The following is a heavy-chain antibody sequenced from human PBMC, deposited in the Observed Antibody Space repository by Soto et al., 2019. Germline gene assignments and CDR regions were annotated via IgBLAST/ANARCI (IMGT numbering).Heavy chain of an antibody. Sequence: GGSLRLSCAASGFTFSSYAMSWVRQAPGKGLEWVSAISGSGGSTYYADSVKGRFTISRDNSKNTLYLQMNSLRAEDTAVYYCAKDSFMGYYYYYMDVWGKGTTVTVSS. D-gene: IGHD3-16*02. CDR1: GFTFSSYA. V-gene: IGHV3-23*01. CDR3: AKDSFMGYYYYYMDV. CDR2: ISGSGGST. J-gene: IGHJ6*03.